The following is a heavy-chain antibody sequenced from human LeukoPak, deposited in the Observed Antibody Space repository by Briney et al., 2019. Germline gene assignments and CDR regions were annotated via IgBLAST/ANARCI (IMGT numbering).Heavy chain of an antibody. J-gene: IGHJ6*03. V-gene: IGHV3-74*01. CDR2: INSDGSST. CDR1: GFTFSNYW. CDR3: ARVSSGSYFGYYYYYMDV. D-gene: IGHD1-26*01. Sequence: PGGSLRLSCAAAGFTFSNYWMHWVRQAPGKGLVWVSRINSDGSSTRYADSVKGRFTISRDNAKNTLYLQMNSLRAEDTAVYYCARVSSGSYFGYYYYYMDVWGKGTTVTVSS.